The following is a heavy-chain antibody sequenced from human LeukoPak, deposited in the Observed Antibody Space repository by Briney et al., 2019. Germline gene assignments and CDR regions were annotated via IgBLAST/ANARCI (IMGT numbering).Heavy chain of an antibody. CDR1: GYTFTGYY. J-gene: IGHJ5*02. CDR2: INPNSGGT. CDR3: ARTGSYPEYNWFDP. Sequence: ASVKVSCKASGYTFTGYYMHWVRQAPGQGLEWMGWINPNSGGTNYAQKFQGRATMTRDTSISTAYMELSRLRSDDTAVYYCARTGSYPEYNWFDPWGQGTLVTVSS. D-gene: IGHD1-26*01. V-gene: IGHV1-2*02.